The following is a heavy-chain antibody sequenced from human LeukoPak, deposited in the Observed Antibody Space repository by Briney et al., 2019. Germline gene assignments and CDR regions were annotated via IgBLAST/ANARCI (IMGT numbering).Heavy chain of an antibody. CDR3: ARENYYDSGVGRYYADY. Sequence: PSETLSLTCTVSGYSISSGYYWGWIRQSPGKGQEWFGSIYRSGSTYYNPSLKSRVTISVDTSKNYFSLRLSSVTAADRAVYYCARENYYDSGVGRYYADYWGQGTLVTVSS. CDR2: IYRSGST. CDR1: GYSISSGYY. V-gene: IGHV4-38-2*02. J-gene: IGHJ4*02. D-gene: IGHD3-22*01.